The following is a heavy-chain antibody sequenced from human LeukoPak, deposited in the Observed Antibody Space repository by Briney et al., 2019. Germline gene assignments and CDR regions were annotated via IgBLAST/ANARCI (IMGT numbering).Heavy chain of an antibody. CDR3: ARDTGYNDY. CDR1: CGSISSGSYY. V-gene: IGHV4-61*02. J-gene: IGHJ4*02. CDR2: IYTSGST. Sequence: SETLSLTCTVSCGSISSGSYYWRWIRQPAGKGLEWIGRIYTSGSTNYNPSLKSRVTISVDTSKNQFSLKLSSVTAADTAVYYCARDTGYNDYWGQGTLVTVSS. D-gene: IGHD5-24*01.